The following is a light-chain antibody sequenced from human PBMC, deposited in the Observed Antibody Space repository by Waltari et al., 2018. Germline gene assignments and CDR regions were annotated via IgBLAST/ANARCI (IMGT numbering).Light chain of an antibody. J-gene: IGLJ3*02. V-gene: IGLV1-40*01. CDR1: SSNIGADFD. Sequence: QSVLTQPPSVSGTPGQRITLSCSGSSSNIGADFDVHWYQVSPGVPPKLLIYATDIRPSGVPDRFSGSKSGTSASLAISGLQSEDEAEYYCASWDDSLNGHWVFGGGTKVTVL. CDR2: ATD. CDR3: ASWDDSLNGHWV.